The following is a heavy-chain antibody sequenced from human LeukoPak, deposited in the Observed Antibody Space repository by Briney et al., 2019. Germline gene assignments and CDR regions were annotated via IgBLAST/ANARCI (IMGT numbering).Heavy chain of an antibody. CDR2: ICGGDTT. V-gene: IGHV3-66*01. CDR3: VRGPDEKKLGY. J-gene: IGHJ4*02. Sequence: GGSLRLSCAASGFAVSLSHMSWVRQAPGKGLEWVSVICGGDTTQYADSVKGRFTISRDNSKSTLYLQMNNLRAEDTAMYYCVRGPDEKKLGYWGQGTLVTVSS. D-gene: IGHD3-16*01. CDR1: GFAVSLSH.